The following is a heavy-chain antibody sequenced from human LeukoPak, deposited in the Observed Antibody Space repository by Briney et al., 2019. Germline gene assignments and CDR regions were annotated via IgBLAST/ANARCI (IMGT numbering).Heavy chain of an antibody. V-gene: IGHV1-69*06. J-gene: IGHJ5*02. CDR3: AREDSSSSSWFDP. Sequence: SVKVSCKASGYTFTSYYMHWVRQAPGQGLEWMGGIIPIFGTANYAQKFQGRVTITADKSTSTAYMELSSLRSEDTAVYYCAREDSSSSSWFDPWGQGTLVTVSS. D-gene: IGHD6-6*01. CDR2: IIPIFGTA. CDR1: GYTFTSYY.